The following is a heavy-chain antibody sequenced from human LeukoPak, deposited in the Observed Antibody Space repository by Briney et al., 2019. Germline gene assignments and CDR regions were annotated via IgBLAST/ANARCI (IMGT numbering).Heavy chain of an antibody. D-gene: IGHD3-10*01. CDR3: ARYYYGSGSYYNPPAYYFDY. V-gene: IGHV1-69*13. CDR2: IIPIFGTA. CDR1: GGTFSSYA. J-gene: IGHJ4*02. Sequence: SVKVSCKASGGTFSSYAISWVRQAPGQGLEWMGGIIPIFGTANCAQKFQGRVTITADESTSTAYMELSSLRSEDTAVYYCARYYYGSGSYYNPPAYYFDYWGQGTLVTVSS.